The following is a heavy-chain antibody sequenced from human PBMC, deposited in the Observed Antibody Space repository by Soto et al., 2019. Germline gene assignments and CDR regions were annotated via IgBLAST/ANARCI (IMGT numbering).Heavy chain of an antibody. CDR3: ARGVGDYDDYYYYGMDV. CDR1: GYTFTSYD. CDR2: MNPNSGNT. D-gene: IGHD4-17*01. V-gene: IGHV1-8*01. Sequence: ASVKVSCKASGYTFTSYDINWVRQATGQGLEWMGWMNPNSGNTGYAQKFQGRVTMTRNTSISTAYMELSSLRSEDTAVYYCARGVGDYDDYYYYGMDVWGQGTTVTVSS. J-gene: IGHJ6*02.